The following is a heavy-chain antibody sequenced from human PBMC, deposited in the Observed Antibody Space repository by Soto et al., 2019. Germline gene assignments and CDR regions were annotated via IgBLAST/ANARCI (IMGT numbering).Heavy chain of an antibody. CDR1: GFIADDYA. V-gene: IGHV3-9*02. D-gene: IGHD4-17*01. CDR3: AKDMKWGGMTTIHYFDS. CDR2: ISLNRETI. J-gene: IGHJ4*02. Sequence: EMQLVESGGGLVQPGRSLRLSCVGSGFIADDYAMHWVRQPPGKGLEWVSGISLNRETINYANSVKGRFTISRDNAKSSLFLQMNSLRPEDTAVYYCAKDMKWGGMTTIHYFDSWGQGTLVTVSS.